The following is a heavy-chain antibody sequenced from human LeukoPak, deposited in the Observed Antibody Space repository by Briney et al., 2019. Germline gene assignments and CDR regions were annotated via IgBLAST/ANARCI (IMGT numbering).Heavy chain of an antibody. CDR3: AKPLRVGATTAYFDY. CDR2: LSGSGGST. CDR1: GFTFSSYA. V-gene: IGHV3-23*01. Sequence: TGGSLRLSCAASGFTFSSYAMSWVRQAPGKGLEWVSALSGSGGSTYYADSVKGRFTISRDNSKNTLYLQMNSLRAEDTAVYYCAKPLRVGATTAYFDYWGQGTLVTVSS. D-gene: IGHD1-26*01. J-gene: IGHJ4*02.